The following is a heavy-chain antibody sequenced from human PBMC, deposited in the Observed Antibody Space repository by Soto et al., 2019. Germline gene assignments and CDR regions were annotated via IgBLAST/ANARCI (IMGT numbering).Heavy chain of an antibody. Sequence: QVQLVQSGAEVKNPGSSVKVSCKTSGGTFNSYLIDWVRQAPGQGLEWMGGIIPAFGTAKCAQKFQGRVTNTAYKSTTTAYMKLSTLTSEDTAVYYCARELDQPPVGLYFDTWGQGTLVTVSS. CDR1: GGTFNSYL. CDR3: ARELDQPPVGLYFDT. CDR2: IIPAFGTA. J-gene: IGHJ4*02. V-gene: IGHV1-69*06. D-gene: IGHD2-2*01.